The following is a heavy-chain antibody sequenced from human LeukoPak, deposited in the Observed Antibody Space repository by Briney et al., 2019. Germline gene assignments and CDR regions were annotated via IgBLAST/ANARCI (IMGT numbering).Heavy chain of an antibody. D-gene: IGHD2-2*01. Sequence: PSETLSLTCAVYGGSFSGYYWSWIRQPPGKGLEWIGEINHSGSTNYNPSLKSRVTISVDTSKNQFSLKLSSVTAADTAVYYCARESEGVYCSSTSCYAWFDPWGQGTLVTVSS. CDR2: INHSGST. CDR1: GGSFSGYY. J-gene: IGHJ5*02. V-gene: IGHV4-34*01. CDR3: ARESEGVYCSSTSCYAWFDP.